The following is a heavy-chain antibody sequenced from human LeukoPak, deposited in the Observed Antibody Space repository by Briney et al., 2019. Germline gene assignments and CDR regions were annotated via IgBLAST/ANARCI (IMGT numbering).Heavy chain of an antibody. CDR3: ARGRNRGLDV. CDR1: GFTFDRFT. V-gene: IGHV3-43*01. Sequence: GGSLRLSCGVSGFTFDRFTIHWVRQTPGKGLEWVSLINRRGHTFYADSVKGRFTISRDNAKNSLYLQMNGLRAEDTAVYFCARGRNRGLDVWGKGTTVTVSS. J-gene: IGHJ6*04. CDR2: INRRGHT. D-gene: IGHD1/OR15-1a*01.